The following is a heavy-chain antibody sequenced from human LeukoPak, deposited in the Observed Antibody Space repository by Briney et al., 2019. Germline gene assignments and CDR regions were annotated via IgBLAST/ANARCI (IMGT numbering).Heavy chain of an antibody. CDR1: GYTFTGYY. CDR3: ARERVRQQLGYYYYYGMDV. CDR2: INPNSGGT. V-gene: IGHV1-2*02. J-gene: IGHJ6*02. Sequence: GASVKVSCKASGYTFTGYYMHWVRQAPGQGLEWMGWINPNSGGTNYAQKFQGRVTMTRDTSISTAYMELSRLRSDDTAVYYCARERVRQQLGYYYYYGMDVWGQGTTVTVSS. D-gene: IGHD6-13*01.